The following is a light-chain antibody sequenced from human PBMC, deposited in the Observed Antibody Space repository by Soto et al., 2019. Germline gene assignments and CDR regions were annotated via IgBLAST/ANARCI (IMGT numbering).Light chain of an antibody. V-gene: IGKV1-9*01. J-gene: IGKJ2*03. Sequence: IQMTQSPSFLSASVGDRVTVSCRASQDISTYLAWFQQKPGKVPQLLVYPASTLQDGVPSRFSGLGSGTEFTLTINNLQAEDFATYYCQHLRAYPFSFGQGTKLDIK. CDR1: QDISTY. CDR2: PAS. CDR3: QHLRAYPFS.